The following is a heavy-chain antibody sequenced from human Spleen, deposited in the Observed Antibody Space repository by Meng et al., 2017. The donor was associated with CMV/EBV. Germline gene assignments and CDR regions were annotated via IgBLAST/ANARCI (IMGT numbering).Heavy chain of an antibody. CDR2: INPNSGDT. Sequence: ASVKVSCKASEYTFTGYYMHWVRQAPGQGLEWMGWINPNSGDTNHVQKFQGRVTLTRDTSISTAYMGLSRLRSDDTAVYYCARAYYDFWSGYDAFDIWGQGTMVTVSS. D-gene: IGHD3-3*01. CDR3: ARAYYDFWSGYDAFDI. V-gene: IGHV1-2*02. J-gene: IGHJ3*02. CDR1: EYTFTGYY.